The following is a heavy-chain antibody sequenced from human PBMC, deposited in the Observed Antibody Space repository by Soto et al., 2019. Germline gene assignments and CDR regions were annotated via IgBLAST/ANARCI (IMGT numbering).Heavy chain of an antibody. Sequence: ASVKVSCKTSGDNFKKNVFTWVRQAPGQGLEWMGGTIPALGKTHYIEKFQGRITITVDDATRTVYMEVRDLTSEDTAIYYCARGPFRPSAMDVWGQGTTVTVSS. CDR3: ARGPFRPSAMDV. CDR1: GDNFKKNV. CDR2: TIPALGKT. J-gene: IGHJ6*02. V-gene: IGHV1-69*10. D-gene: IGHD3-10*01.